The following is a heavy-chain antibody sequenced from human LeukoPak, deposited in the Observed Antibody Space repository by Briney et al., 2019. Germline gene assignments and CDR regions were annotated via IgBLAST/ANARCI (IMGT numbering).Heavy chain of an antibody. CDR2: VNHSGRT. Sequence: PSETLSLTCAVYGGSFSGYYWSWIRQPTGKGRDCIGEVNHSGRTNYNPSLENRVTISVDTSKNQFSLTASSATAADTAVYYCARGRYCSSTSCYVRRIAAAGPTKMFDYWGQGTLVTVSS. V-gene: IGHV4-34*01. CDR3: ARGRYCSSTSCYVRRIAAAGPTKMFDY. J-gene: IGHJ4*02. CDR1: GGSFSGYY. D-gene: IGHD2-2*01.